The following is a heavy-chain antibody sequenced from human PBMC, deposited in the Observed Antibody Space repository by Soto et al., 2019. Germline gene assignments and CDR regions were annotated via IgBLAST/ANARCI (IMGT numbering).Heavy chain of an antibody. CDR1: GFTFTSSA. Sequence: GASVKVSCKASGFTFTSSAVQWVRQARGQRLEWIGWIVVGSGNTNYAQKFQERVTITRDMSTSTAYMELSSLRSEDTAVYYCAADGATIYYYYGMDVWGQGTTVTVSS. CDR3: AADGATIYYYYGMDV. D-gene: IGHD5-12*01. J-gene: IGHJ6*02. V-gene: IGHV1-58*01. CDR2: IVVGSGNT.